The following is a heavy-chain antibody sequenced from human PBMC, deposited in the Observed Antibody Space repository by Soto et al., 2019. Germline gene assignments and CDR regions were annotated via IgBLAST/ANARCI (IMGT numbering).Heavy chain of an antibody. J-gene: IGHJ4*02. CDR1: GGSLCGYY. CDR2: INHSGST. D-gene: IGHD2-15*01. V-gene: IGHV4-34*01. Sequence: LSLTGSVYGGSLCGYYWWWYHQPPGRGLEWIGEINHSGSTNYNPSLKSRVTISVDTSKNQFSLKLSSVTAADTAVYYCARSSDGYNPLDYWGQGTLVTVSS. CDR3: ARSSDGYNPLDY.